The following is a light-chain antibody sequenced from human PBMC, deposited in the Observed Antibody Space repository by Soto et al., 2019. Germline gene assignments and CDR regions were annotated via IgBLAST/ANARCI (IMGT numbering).Light chain of an antibody. V-gene: IGKV3-11*01. J-gene: IGKJ2*01. CDR3: QQRTNWST. Sequence: EIVLTQSPATLSLSPGERVTLSCRASQSVSSYLAWYQHKPGQAPRLLIYDASNRATVIPARLSGRGSGTDFTLTISSLEPEEFAVYYCQQRTNWSTFGQGTKLEIK. CDR2: DAS. CDR1: QSVSSY.